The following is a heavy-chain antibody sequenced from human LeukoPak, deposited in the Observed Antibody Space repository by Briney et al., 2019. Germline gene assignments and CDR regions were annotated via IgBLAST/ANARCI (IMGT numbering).Heavy chain of an antibody. CDR2: INPSGGST. D-gene: IGHD1-26*01. Sequence: ASVKVSCRASGYTFTSYHMHWVRQAPGQGVEWMGIINPSGGSTSYAQKFQGRVTVTRDTSTSTVYMELSSLRSEDTAVYYCARELSPSGNYDCWGQGTLVTVSS. V-gene: IGHV1-46*01. J-gene: IGHJ4*02. CDR3: ARELSPSGNYDC. CDR1: GYTFTSYH.